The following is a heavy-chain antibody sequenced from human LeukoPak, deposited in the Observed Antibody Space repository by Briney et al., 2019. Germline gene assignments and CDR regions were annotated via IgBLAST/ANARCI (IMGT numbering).Heavy chain of an antibody. CDR2: ISISGDDT. V-gene: IGHV3-23*01. D-gene: IGHD1-26*01. CDR1: GFTFSSSA. CDR3: ANPEWGTYLVGFDY. Sequence: GGSLRLSCAASGFTFSSSAMNWVRQAPGKWLEWVSAISISGDDTYYAESVKGRFTISRDNSKNTLYLRMNSLRAEDTAVYFCANPEWGTYLVGFDYWGQGTLVTVSS. J-gene: IGHJ4*02.